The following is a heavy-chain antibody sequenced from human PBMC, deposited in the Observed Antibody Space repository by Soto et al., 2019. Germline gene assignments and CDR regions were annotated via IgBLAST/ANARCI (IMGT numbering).Heavy chain of an antibody. CDR1: GFTFSSFA. CDR3: AREVGIWTVLSTTVPNLNLDY. V-gene: IGHV3-30-3*01. Sequence: PGGSLRLSCAASGFTFSSFAMHWVRQPPGMGLEWVSLILYDGTTKYYSDSVKGRFIISRDNSNDTLYLQMGSLRADDMAVYYCAREVGIWTVLSTTVPNLNLDYWGQGALVTVSS. J-gene: IGHJ4*02. D-gene: IGHD3-3*01. CDR2: ILYDGTTK.